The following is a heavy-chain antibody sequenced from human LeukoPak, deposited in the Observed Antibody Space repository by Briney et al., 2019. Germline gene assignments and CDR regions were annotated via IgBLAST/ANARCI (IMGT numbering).Heavy chain of an antibody. Sequence: HPGGSLRLSCAASGFTFSSYGMHWVRQAPGKGLEWVAVISYDGSNKYYADSVKGRFTISRDNAKNSVYLQMNSLRAEDTAVYYCARDSYGWHDRWDYWGQGTLVTVSS. V-gene: IGHV3-30*03. CDR2: ISYDGSNK. CDR1: GFTFSSYG. CDR3: ARDSYGWHDRWDY. D-gene: IGHD1-1*01. J-gene: IGHJ4*02.